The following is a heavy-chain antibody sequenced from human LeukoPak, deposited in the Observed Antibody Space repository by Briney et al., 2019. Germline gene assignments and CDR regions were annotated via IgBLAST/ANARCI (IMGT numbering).Heavy chain of an antibody. Sequence: ASVKVSCKASGYTFTSYYMHWVRRAPGQGLEWVGMINPYDGSTNYAQKFQGRVTMTRDTSTSTVYMELSSRRSEDTAVYYCARRAAAGPNYFDYWAREPWSPSP. CDR2: INPYDGST. CDR3: ARRAAAGPNYFDY. V-gene: IGHV1-46*01. J-gene: IGHJ4*02. D-gene: IGHD6-25*01. CDR1: GYTFTSYY.